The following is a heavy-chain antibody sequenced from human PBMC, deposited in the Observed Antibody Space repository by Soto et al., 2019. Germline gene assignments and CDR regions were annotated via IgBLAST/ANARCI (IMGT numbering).Heavy chain of an antibody. Sequence: QVQLVQSGGEVKKPGASVKLSCTASGYTFTSYGISWVRQAPVQGLAWMGWISAYNGKTNYAQNVQGRVTMTTDTYTRTAYMDLRSLRSDATAVYYCARGGDVNYYHGMDVWGQGTTVTVSS. CDR1: GYTFTSYG. V-gene: IGHV1-18*01. CDR2: ISAYNGKT. CDR3: ARGGDVNYYHGMDV. J-gene: IGHJ6*02. D-gene: IGHD5-12*01.